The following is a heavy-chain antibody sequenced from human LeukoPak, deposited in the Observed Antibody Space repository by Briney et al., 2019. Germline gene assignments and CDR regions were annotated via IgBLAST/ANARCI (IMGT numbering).Heavy chain of an antibody. Sequence: GRSLRLSCAASGFTFDEYAMHWVRQPPGKGLEWVSDISWNSYDIGYADSVKGRFTISRDNAKNSLYLQMNSLRAEDMALYYCAKGVGTSYHYHMDVWGKGTTVIVSS. CDR2: ISWNSYDI. V-gene: IGHV3-9*03. CDR1: GFTFDEYA. CDR3: AKGVGTSYHYHMDV. D-gene: IGHD1-26*01. J-gene: IGHJ6*03.